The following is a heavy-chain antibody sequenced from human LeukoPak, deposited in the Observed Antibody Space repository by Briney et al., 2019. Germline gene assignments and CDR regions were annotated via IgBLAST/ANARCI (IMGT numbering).Heavy chain of an antibody. CDR3: ARPYSSNWYDAFHF. J-gene: IGHJ3*01. V-gene: IGHV4-59*01. CDR1: GGSISGSY. CDR2: ISYRGST. D-gene: IGHD6-13*01. Sequence: SETLSLTCTVSGGSISGSYWSWIRQPPGKGLEWIGHISYRGSTNYNPSLKSRVTISVDTSKNQFSLKLSSVTAADTAVYYCARPYSSNWYDAFHFWGQGTMVTVSS.